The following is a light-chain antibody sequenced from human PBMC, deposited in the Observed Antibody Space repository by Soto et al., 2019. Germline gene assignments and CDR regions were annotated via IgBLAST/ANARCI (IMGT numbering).Light chain of an antibody. J-gene: IGKJ4*01. V-gene: IGKV2-28*01. CDR1: QSLRHSDGQTH. CDR2: LGS. CDR3: MQAVQTPLT. Sequence: DVVMTQSPLSLPVTPGEPASISCRSSQSLRHSDGQTHLNWFLQRPGQSPQVLIYLGSNRAPGVPDRFSGSGSGTDFTLNMSRVEAEDVWVYYCMQAVQTPLTFGGGTKVEIK.